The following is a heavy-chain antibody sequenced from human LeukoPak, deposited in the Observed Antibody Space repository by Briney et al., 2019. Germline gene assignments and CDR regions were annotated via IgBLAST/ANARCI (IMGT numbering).Heavy chain of an antibody. D-gene: IGHD5-24*01. CDR2: ISASGGST. CDR1: GFTFSSSA. J-gene: IGHJ4*02. Sequence: TGGSLRLSCAASGFTFSSSAMSWVRQVPGKGLEWVSGISASGGSTSYADSVRGRFTISRDNSKSTLSLQMNSLRPEDTAIYYCARDNEMATITYFDYWGQGILVTVSS. V-gene: IGHV3-23*01. CDR3: ARDNEMATITYFDY.